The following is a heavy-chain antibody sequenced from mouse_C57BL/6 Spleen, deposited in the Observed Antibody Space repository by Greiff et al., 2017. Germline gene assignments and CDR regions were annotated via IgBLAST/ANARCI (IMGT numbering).Heavy chain of an antibody. CDR1: GFTFSSYT. CDR3: ARHVWFAY. V-gene: IGHV5-9*01. CDR2: ISGGGGNT. J-gene: IGHJ3*01. Sequence: EVQMMESGGGLVKPGGSLKLSCAASGFTFSSYTMSWVRQTPEKRLEWVATISGGGGNTYYPDSVKGRFTISRDNAKNTLYLQMSSLRSEDTALYDCARHVWFAYWGQGTLVTVSA.